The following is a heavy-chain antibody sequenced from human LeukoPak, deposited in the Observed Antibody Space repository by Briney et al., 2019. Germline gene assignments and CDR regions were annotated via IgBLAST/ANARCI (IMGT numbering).Heavy chain of an antibody. Sequence: PSGTLSLTCTVSGDSISSYYWTWIRQPPGKGLEWIGYIYYSGSTNYNPSLKSRVTISVDTSKNQSSLNLNYVTAADTAVYYCARENNYFDYWGQGTLVTVSS. CDR1: GDSISSYY. CDR2: IYYSGST. V-gene: IGHV4-59*01. CDR3: ARENNYFDY. J-gene: IGHJ4*01.